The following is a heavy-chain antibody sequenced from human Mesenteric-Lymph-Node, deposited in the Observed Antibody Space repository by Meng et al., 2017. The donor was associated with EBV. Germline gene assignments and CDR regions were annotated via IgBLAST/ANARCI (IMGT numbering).Heavy chain of an antibody. V-gene: IGHV7-4-1*02. Sequence: VQLGAERKMPWASVKVSCNAYGYPFTDLAMIWVRQAPGHGLAWMGWINTHTGIPTYAQGFTGRFVFSLDTSVSTAYLQINSLKADDTAIYFCAREESGMPRYWGQGTLVTVSS. CDR2: INTHTGIP. CDR3: AREESGMPRY. D-gene: IGHD3-10*01. J-gene: IGHJ4*02. CDR1: GYPFTDLA.